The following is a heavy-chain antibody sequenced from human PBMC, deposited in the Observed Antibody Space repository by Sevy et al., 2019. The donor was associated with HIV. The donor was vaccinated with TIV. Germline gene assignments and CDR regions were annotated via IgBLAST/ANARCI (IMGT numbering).Heavy chain of an antibody. J-gene: IGHJ3*02. CDR3: AKEALLLGPNDAFDI. CDR2: ISWSSGSI. Sequence: GGSLRLSCAASGFTFDDYAMHWVRQAPGKGLEWVSGISWSSGSIGYADSVKGRFTISRDNAKNSLYMQMNSLRAEDTALYYCAKEALLLGPNDAFDIWGQGTMVTVSS. V-gene: IGHV3-9*01. CDR1: GFTFDDYA. D-gene: IGHD1-26*01.